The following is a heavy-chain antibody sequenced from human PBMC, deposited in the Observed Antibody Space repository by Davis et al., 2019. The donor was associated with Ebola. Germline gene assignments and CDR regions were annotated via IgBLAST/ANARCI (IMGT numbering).Heavy chain of an antibody. CDR1: GGSISSSSYY. V-gene: IGHV4-39*01. CDR2: IYYSGST. D-gene: IGHD1-26*01. CDR3: ARHELQWELYDWFDP. J-gene: IGHJ5*02. Sequence: PSETLSLTCTVSGGSISSSSYYWGWIRQPPGKGLEWIGSIYYSGSTYYNPSLKSRVTISVDTSKNQFSLKLSSVTAADTAVYYCARHELQWELYDWFDPWGQGTLVTVSS.